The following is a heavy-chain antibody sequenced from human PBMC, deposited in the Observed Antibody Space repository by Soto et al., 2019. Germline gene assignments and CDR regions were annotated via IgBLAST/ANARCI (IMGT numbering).Heavy chain of an antibody. D-gene: IGHD3-22*01. J-gene: IGHJ3*02. V-gene: IGHV4-31*03. CDR1: GGSIISYRYY. Sequence: QVQLQESGPGLVKPSQTLPLTCTVSGGSIISYRYYWSWIRQHPGKGLEWIGYTYYSGRTYYNPSLNSRVTMSVDTSKNQFSLKLTSVTSADTAVYYCATYDSSGRFGAFDIWGQGTMVTVSS. CDR2: TYYSGRT. CDR3: ATYDSSGRFGAFDI.